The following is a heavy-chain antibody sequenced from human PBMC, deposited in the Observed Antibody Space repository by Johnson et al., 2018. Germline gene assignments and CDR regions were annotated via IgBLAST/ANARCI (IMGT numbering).Heavy chain of an antibody. CDR3: AKDGRLLRYFDWAFIFQH. CDR1: GFTFRNYW. CDR2: INNDGSGT. D-gene: IGHD3-9*01. Sequence: VQLQESGGGLVQAGGSLTLSCAASGFTFRNYWMHWARQAPGKGLVWVSRINNDGSGTDYADSVKGRFTISRDNAKNTLYLQMNSLRAEDTAVYYCAKDGRLLRYFDWAFIFQHWGQGTLVTVSS. J-gene: IGHJ1*01. V-gene: IGHV3-74*01.